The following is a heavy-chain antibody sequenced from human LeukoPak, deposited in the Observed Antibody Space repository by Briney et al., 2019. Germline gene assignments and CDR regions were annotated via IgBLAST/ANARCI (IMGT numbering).Heavy chain of an antibody. Sequence: TGGSLRLSCAASGFNFFTYGMHWVRQAPGKGLEWVAVIWYDGSNKYYADSVKGRFTISRDNAKNSLYLQMNSLRAEDTAVYYCAREAAARPHYYYGMDVWGQGTTVTVSS. CDR1: GFNFFTYG. CDR3: AREAAARPHYYYGMDV. D-gene: IGHD6-6*01. CDR2: IWYDGSNK. J-gene: IGHJ6*02. V-gene: IGHV3-33*01.